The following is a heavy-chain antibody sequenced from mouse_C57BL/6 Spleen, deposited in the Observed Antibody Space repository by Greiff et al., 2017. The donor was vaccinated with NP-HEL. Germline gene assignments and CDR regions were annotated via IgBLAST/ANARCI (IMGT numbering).Heavy chain of an antibody. CDR2: ISDGGSYT. D-gene: IGHD2-3*01. J-gene: IGHJ3*01. CDR3: ASEWLLFAY. V-gene: IGHV5-4*01. CDR1: GFTFSSYA. Sequence: EVQVVESGGGLVKPGGSLKLSCAASGFTFSSYAMSWVRQTPEKRLEWVATISDGGSYTYYPDNVKGRFTISRDNAKNNLYLQMSHLKSEDTAMYYCASEWLLFAYWGQGTLVTVSA.